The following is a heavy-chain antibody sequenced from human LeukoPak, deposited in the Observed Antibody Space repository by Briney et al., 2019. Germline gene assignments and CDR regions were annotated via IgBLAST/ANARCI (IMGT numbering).Heavy chain of an antibody. CDR2: INHSGST. J-gene: IGHJ4*02. CDR3: ARVGGDY. V-gene: IGHV4-39*07. Sequence: PSETLSLTCTVSGGSISSSSHYWGWIRQPSGKGLEWIGEINHSGSTNYNPSLKSRVTISVDTSKNQFSLKLSSVTAADTAVYYCARVGGDYWGQGTLVTVSS. CDR1: GGSISSSSHY.